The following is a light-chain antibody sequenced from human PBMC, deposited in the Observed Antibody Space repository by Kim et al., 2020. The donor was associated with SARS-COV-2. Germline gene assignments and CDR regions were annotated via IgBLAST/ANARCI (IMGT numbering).Light chain of an antibody. Sequence: EIVLTQSPATLSLSPGERATLSCRASQSLSSYLAWYQQKPGQAPRLLIYDASNRATGIPARFSGSGSGTDFTLTISSLEPEDFAVYYCQQRSNWPLTLGGGTKLEI. J-gene: IGKJ4*01. CDR2: DAS. V-gene: IGKV3-11*01. CDR3: QQRSNWPLT. CDR1: QSLSSY.